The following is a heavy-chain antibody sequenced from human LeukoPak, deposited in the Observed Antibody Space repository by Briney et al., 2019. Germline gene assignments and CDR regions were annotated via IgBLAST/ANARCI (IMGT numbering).Heavy chain of an antibody. CDR3: AKGRQWLTDC. V-gene: IGHV3-43*02. J-gene: IGHJ4*02. CDR1: GFTFSSYA. D-gene: IGHD6-19*01. Sequence: GRSLTLSCAASGFTFSSYAMHWVRQAPGKGLEWVSLISGDGGRTYYVDSVKGRFTISRDNSKISLYLQMNSLRIEDTALYYCAKGRQWLTDCWGQGTLVTVSS. CDR2: ISGDGGRT.